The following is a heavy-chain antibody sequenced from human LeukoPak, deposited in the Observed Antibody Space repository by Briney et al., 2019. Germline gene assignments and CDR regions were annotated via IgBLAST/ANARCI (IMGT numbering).Heavy chain of an antibody. J-gene: IGHJ3*02. CDR3: ARVGRRDGYNYDVRAFDI. D-gene: IGHD5-24*01. CDR2: IYYSGST. CDR1: GGSISSYY. Sequence: SETLSLTCTVSGGSISSYYWSWIRQPPVKGLEWIGYIYYSGSTNYNPSLKSRVTISADTSKNQFSLKLSSVTAADTAVYYCARVGRRDGYNYDVRAFDIWGQGTMVTVSS. V-gene: IGHV4-59*01.